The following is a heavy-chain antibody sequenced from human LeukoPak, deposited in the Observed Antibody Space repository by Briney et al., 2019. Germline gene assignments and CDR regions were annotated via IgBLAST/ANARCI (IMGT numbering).Heavy chain of an antibody. CDR1: GFTFSSYA. CDR2: ISGSGGST. V-gene: IGHV3-23*01. Sequence: GGSLRLSCAASGFTFSSYAMSWVRQAPGKGLEWVSAISGSGGSTYCADSVKGRFTISRDNSKNTLYLQMNSLRAEDTAVYYRAKDKRDSSGWYYFDYWGQGTLVTVSS. D-gene: IGHD6-19*01. J-gene: IGHJ4*02. CDR3: AKDKRDSSGWYYFDY.